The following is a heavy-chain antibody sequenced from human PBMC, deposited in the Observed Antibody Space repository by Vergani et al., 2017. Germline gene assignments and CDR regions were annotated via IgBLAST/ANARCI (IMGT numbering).Heavy chain of an antibody. V-gene: IGHV3-74*03. CDR1: GFYFNSYW. J-gene: IGHJ5*01. Sequence: DVHLAESGGGFFQPWGFLRLSCSASGFYFNSYWMHWVRQVPGKGLLWVSRIKSDGSITAYADSVKGRFTISRDNAQNTLYLQMNSLRVEDTGVYYCARARCIETCYMSNWLDSWGQGTLVTVSS. CDR2: IKSDGSIT. D-gene: IGHD3-9*01. CDR3: ARARCIETCYMSNWLDS.